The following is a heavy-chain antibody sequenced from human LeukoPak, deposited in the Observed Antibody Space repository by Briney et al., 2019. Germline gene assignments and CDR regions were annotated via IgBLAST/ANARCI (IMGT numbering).Heavy chain of an antibody. CDR1: GGSISSSSYY. D-gene: IGHD6-13*01. V-gene: IGHV4-39*07. CDR3: ARGRQQQLDFDY. Sequence: SEALSLTCTVSGGSISSSSYYWSWIRQPPGKGLEWIGEINHSGSTNYNPSLKSRVTISVDTSKNQFSLKLSSVTAADTAVYYCARGRQQQLDFDYWGQGTLVTVSS. CDR2: INHSGST. J-gene: IGHJ4*02.